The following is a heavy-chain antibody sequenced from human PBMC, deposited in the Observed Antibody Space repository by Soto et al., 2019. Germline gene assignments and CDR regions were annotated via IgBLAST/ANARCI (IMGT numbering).Heavy chain of an antibody. CDR2: IIPILGIA. CDR3: ARVCLTTGDAFDI. J-gene: IGHJ3*02. CDR1: GGTFSIYT. V-gene: IGHV1-69*02. Sequence: WASVKVSCKACGGTFSIYTISWVRQAPGQGLEWMGRIIPILGIANYAQKFQGRVTITADKSTSTAYMELSSLRSEDTAVYYCARVCLTTGDAFDIWGQGAMVTVSS. D-gene: IGHD4-17*01.